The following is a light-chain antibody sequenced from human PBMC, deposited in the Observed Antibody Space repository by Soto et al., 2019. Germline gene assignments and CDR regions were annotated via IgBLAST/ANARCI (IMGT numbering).Light chain of an antibody. CDR1: QSTSRY. J-gene: IGKJ3*01. Sequence: GARAPIPCPASQSTSRYLTWYQQKPGKAPELLIYAASSLQSGLPSRFSGTQSGTDFTLTISSLQPEDLATYFCQQSYNMPFTFGPGTKVDIK. CDR3: QQSYNMPFT. CDR2: AAS. V-gene: IGKV1-39*01.